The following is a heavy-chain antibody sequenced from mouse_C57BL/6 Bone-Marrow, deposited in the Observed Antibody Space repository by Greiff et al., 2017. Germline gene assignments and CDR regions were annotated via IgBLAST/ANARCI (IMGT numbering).Heavy chain of an antibody. J-gene: IGHJ3*01. CDR3: ARAETYLRGFAY. D-gene: IGHD5-1*01. V-gene: IGHV5-4*01. CDR2: ISADGSYT. CDR1: GFTFTSYA. Sequence: EVQVVESGGGLVKPGASLKLSCAASGFTFTSYAMSWVRQTPEKSLEWVATISADGSYTYYPDNVKGRFTISRDNAKNNLYLQMSHLKSEDTAMYYCARAETYLRGFAYWGQGTLVTVSA.